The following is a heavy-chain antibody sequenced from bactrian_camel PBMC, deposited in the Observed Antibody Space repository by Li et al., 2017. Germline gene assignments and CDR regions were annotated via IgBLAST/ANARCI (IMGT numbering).Heavy chain of an antibody. CDR3: MSGEYCSGGYCLRI. J-gene: IGHJ4*01. Sequence: VQLVESGGGLVQPGGSLRLSCAASGYTYSSYCIGWFRQAPGKGLEWVSHIPDCVGAKFYADSVKGRFTISRDTARNTVSLQMNSLKPEDTAVYYSMSGEYCSGGYCLRIWGQGTQVTVS. CDR1: GYTYSSYC. V-gene: IGHV3S35*01. D-gene: IGHD2*01. CDR2: IPDCVGAK.